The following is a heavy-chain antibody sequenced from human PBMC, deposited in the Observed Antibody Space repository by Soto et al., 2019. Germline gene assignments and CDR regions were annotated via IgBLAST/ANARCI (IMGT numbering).Heavy chain of an antibody. J-gene: IGHJ4*02. CDR3: ARSMHYSYGSNYSRCDY. D-gene: IGHD4-4*01. CDR2: FYYTGST. CDR1: GGSVSSGNYY. Sequence: QVQLQESGPGLVNPSETLSLTCTVSGGSVSSGNYYWSWIRQPPGKRLEWIRYFYYTGSTNYNTSLKSRVIRTIDASKNQFSLRLSSVTAADTSVYYGARSMHYSYGSNYSRCDYWGQGTLVTVSS. V-gene: IGHV4-61*01.